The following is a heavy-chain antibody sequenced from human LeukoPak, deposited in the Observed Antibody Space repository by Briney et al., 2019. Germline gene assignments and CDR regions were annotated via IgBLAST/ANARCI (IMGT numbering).Heavy chain of an antibody. D-gene: IGHD3-22*01. CDR1: GITFSNAW. V-gene: IGHV3-15*01. CDR3: TTALVPSYYDSSGYYLAEYFQH. Sequence: GGSLRLSCAASGITFSNAWMSWVRQAPGKGLEWVGRIKSKTDGGTTDYAAPVKGRFTISRDDSKNTLYLQMNSLKTEDTAVYYFTTALVPSYYDSSGYYLAEYFQHWGQGTLVTVSS. J-gene: IGHJ1*01. CDR2: IKSKTDGGTT.